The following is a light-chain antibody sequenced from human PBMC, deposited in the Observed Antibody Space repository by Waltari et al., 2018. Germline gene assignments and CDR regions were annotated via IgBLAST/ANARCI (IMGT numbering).Light chain of an antibody. CDR2: GTS. CDR3: QSYDSSLTGSV. V-gene: IGLV1-40*01. J-gene: IGLJ3*02. Sequence: QSVLTQPPSVSGAPRQRVTISCYGSSSHIAAGSEVHWYQQLPGTAPNLPIYGTSIRPAGVPVRFSGSKSGTSASLAITGLQAEDEADYYCQSYDSSLTGSVFGGGTKLTVL. CDR1: SSHIAAGSE.